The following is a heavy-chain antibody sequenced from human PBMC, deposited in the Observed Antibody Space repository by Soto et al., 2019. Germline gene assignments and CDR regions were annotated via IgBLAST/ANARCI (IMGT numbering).Heavy chain of an antibody. CDR1: GFTFTSSA. Sequence: GASVKVSCKASGFTFTSSAVQWVRQARGQRLEWIGWIVVGSGNTNYAQKFQERVTITRDTSASTAYMELSSLRSEDTAVYYCARDMGFGLSDYWGQGTLVTVSS. J-gene: IGHJ4*02. CDR2: IVVGSGNT. CDR3: ARDMGFGLSDY. V-gene: IGHV1-58*01. D-gene: IGHD3-10*01.